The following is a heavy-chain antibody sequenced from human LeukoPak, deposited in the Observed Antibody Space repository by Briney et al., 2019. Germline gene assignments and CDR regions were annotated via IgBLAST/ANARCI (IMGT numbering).Heavy chain of an antibody. CDR3: AKAGFDWLNAFDI. D-gene: IGHD3-9*01. J-gene: IGHJ3*02. CDR2: ISGSGGST. CDR1: GFTFDDYT. V-gene: IGHV3-23*01. Sequence: GGSLRLSCAASGFTFDDYTIHWVRQVPGKGLEWVSAISGSGGSTYYADSVKGRFTISRDNSKNTLYLQMNSLRAEDTAVYYCAKAGFDWLNAFDIWGQGTMVTVSS.